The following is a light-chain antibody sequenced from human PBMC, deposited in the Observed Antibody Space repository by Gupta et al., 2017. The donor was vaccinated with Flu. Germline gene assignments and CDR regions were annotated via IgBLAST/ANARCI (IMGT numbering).Light chain of an antibody. Sequence: QSALTQPASVSGSPGQSITISCTGTSSDVGTYNNVSWYLQHPGKAPKLMIYEVSKRPSGVSTRFSGSNSGTTAYLTIAGLQAEDEADYYCSSYTSNSALYAFGTGTTVTVL. CDR3: SSYTSNSALYA. CDR2: EVS. J-gene: IGLJ1*01. V-gene: IGLV2-14*01. CDR1: SSDVGTYNN.